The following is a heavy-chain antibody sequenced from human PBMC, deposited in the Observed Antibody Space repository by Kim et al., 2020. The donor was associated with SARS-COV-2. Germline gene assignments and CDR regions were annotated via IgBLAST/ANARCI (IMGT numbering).Heavy chain of an antibody. Sequence: SETLSLTCTVSGCSISSYYWSWIRQPPGKGLEWIGYIYYSGSTNYNPSLKSRVTISVDTSKNQFSLKLSSVTAADTAVYYCARHCTKQLIEVALILEFDYWGQGTLVTVSS. CDR3: ARHCTKQLIEVALILEFDY. CDR2: IYYSGST. CDR1: GCSISSYY. V-gene: IGHV4-59*08. D-gene: IGHD6-19*01. J-gene: IGHJ4*02.